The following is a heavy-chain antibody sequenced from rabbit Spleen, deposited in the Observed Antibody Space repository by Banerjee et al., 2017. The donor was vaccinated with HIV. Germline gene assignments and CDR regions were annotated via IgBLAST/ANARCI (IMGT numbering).Heavy chain of an antibody. CDR2: IGTSSGTT. J-gene: IGHJ3*01. CDR3: ARDLVTVIGWNFGL. V-gene: IGHV1S45*01. Sequence: QEQLVESGGDLVKPEGSLTLTCTASGFSFSSSYWMCWVRPAPGKGLEWIACIGTSSGTTYYASWAKGRFTITRSTSLNTVTLQMTSLTAADTATYFCARDLVTVIGWNFGLWGQGTLVTVS. D-gene: IGHD1-1*01. CDR1: GFSFSSSYW.